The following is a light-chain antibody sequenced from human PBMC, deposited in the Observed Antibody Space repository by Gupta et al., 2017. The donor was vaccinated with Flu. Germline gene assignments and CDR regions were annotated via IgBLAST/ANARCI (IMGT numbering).Light chain of an antibody. CDR1: QTISSH. CDR2: GAS. Sequence: DIQMTQSPSSLSASVGDRVTITCRASQTISSHLNWYQQKAGKAPNLLIYGASSLQSGVPSRFSGSGSVTDFTLTISSLRPEDFATYYCQQTDSTPYTFGQGTKLEI. J-gene: IGKJ2*01. V-gene: IGKV1-39*01. CDR3: QQTDSTPYT.